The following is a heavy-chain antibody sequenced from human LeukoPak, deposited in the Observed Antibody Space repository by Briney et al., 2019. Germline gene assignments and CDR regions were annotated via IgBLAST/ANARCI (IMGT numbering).Heavy chain of an antibody. V-gene: IGHV3-69-1*01. Sequence: PGGSLRLSCAASGFTFDDYGMSWVREAPGEGLERVSYISSSSTIYYADSVKGRFTISRDNAKNSLYLQMNSLRAQDTAVYYCARSHNWNDVDAFDIWGQGTMVTVSS. J-gene: IGHJ3*02. CDR1: GFTFDDYG. CDR3: ARSHNWNDVDAFDI. D-gene: IGHD1-20*01. CDR2: ISSSSTI.